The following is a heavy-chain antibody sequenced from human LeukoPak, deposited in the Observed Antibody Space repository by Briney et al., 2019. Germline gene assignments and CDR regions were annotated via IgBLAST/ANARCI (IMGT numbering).Heavy chain of an antibody. CDR2: INWNGGST. J-gene: IGHJ4*02. V-gene: IGHV3-20*04. Sequence: GGSLRLSCAASGFTFDDCGMSWVRQAPGKGLELVSGINWNGGSTGYADSVKGRFTISRDNAKNSLYLQMNSLRAEDTALYYCARDSIAAAGVFDYWGQGTLVTVSS. D-gene: IGHD6-13*01. CDR1: GFTFDDCG. CDR3: ARDSIAAAGVFDY.